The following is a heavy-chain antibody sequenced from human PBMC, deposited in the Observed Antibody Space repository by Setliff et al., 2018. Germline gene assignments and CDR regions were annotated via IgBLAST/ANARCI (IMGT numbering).Heavy chain of an antibody. CDR2: VTVYNGNT. V-gene: IGHV1-18*01. J-gene: IGHJ4*02. CDR3: RLWSHSYHNDY. D-gene: IGHD3-16*02. Sequence: GASVKFSCKASGYTFSNYGVTWVRQAPGQGLEWMGWVTVYNGNTKYAQNLQGRLTLTTDISTSTAYMELGSLTTDDTAVYYCRLWSHSYHNDYWGQGTLVTVSS. CDR1: GYTFSNYG.